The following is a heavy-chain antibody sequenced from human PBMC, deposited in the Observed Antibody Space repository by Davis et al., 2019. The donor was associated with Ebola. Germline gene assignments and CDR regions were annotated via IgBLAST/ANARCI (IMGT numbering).Heavy chain of an antibody. V-gene: IGHV1-18*01. Sequence: VKVSCKASGYTFTSYGISWVRQAPGQGLEWMGWVSAYNDNTNYAQKLQGRVTMTTDTSTSTAYMELRSLRSDDTAVYYCARDCSGTSCYFKWFDPWGQGTLVTVSS. J-gene: IGHJ5*02. CDR1: GYTFTSYG. CDR3: ARDCSGTSCYFKWFDP. CDR2: VSAYNDNT. D-gene: IGHD2-15*01.